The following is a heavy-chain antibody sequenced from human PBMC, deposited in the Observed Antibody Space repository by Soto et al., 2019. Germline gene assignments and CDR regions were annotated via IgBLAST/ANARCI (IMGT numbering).Heavy chain of an antibody. CDR3: VKDDRILGRRYFDL. V-gene: IGHV3-23*01. D-gene: IGHD2-15*01. J-gene: IGHJ2*01. CDR1: GFTFSSYA. Sequence: GGSLRLSCAASGFTFSSYAMTWVRQATGKGLEWVSSISFSDGGTYYADSVKGRLTISRDNSKNTLFLQMNSLRVEDTAVYYCVKDDRILGRRYFDLWGRGTLVTVSS. CDR2: ISFSDGGT.